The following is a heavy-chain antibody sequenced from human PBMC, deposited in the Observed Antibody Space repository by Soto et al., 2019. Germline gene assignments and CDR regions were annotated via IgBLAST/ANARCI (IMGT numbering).Heavy chain of an antibody. CDR3: AKHVYYDVLKKDY. CDR2: IYPGNSDT. CDR1: GENVCSYR. Sequence: VPAQKSSGKRCGENVCSYRMCRDRQMPGKGLEWMGIIYPGNSDTRYSPSFQGQVTISADTSISTAYLEWSSLKASDTAIYYCAKHVYYDVLKKDYWGQGTLVTVSS. V-gene: IGHV5-51*01. J-gene: IGHJ4*02. D-gene: IGHD3-9*01.